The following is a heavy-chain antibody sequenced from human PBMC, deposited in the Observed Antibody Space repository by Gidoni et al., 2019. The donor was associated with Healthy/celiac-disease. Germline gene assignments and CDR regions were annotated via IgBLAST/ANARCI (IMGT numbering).Heavy chain of an antibody. J-gene: IGHJ4*02. D-gene: IGHD3-22*01. V-gene: IGHV3-33*01. Sequence: QVQLVESGGGVVQPGRSLRLSCAASGFTFSRYGMHWVRQAPGQGLEWVAVIWYDGSNKYYADSVKGRFTISRDNSKNTLYLQMNSLRAEDTAVYYCASSLMYYYDSSGYSRGGYWGQGTLVTVSS. CDR1: GFTFSRYG. CDR2: IWYDGSNK. CDR3: ASSLMYYYDSSGYSRGGY.